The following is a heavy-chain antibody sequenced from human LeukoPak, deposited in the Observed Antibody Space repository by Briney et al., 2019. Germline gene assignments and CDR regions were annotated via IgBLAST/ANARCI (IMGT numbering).Heavy chain of an antibody. CDR1: GYTFTSYY. V-gene: IGHV1-46*01. CDR2: INPSGGST. J-gene: IGHJ4*02. CDR3: ARDPRGYYYDSSGYYGSFDY. D-gene: IGHD3-22*01. Sequence: GAPVKVSCKASGYTFTSYYMHWVRQAPGQGLEWMGIINPSGGSTSYAQKFQGRVTMTRDMSTSTVYMELSSLRSDDTAVYYCARDPRGYYYDSSGYYGSFDYWGQGTLVTVSS.